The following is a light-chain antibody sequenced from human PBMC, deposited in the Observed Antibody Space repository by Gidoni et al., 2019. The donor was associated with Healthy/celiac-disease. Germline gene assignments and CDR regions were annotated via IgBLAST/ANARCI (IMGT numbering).Light chain of an antibody. Sequence: DIVLTQSPGTLSLSPGERATLSCRASQTVSSNYLAWYQQKPGQAPRLLIYGASSRATGIPDRFSGSGSGTDFTLTISRLEPEDFAVYYCQRSGSSPLTFGGGTKVEVK. CDR1: QTVSSNY. CDR3: QRSGSSPLT. CDR2: GAS. J-gene: IGKJ4*01. V-gene: IGKV3-20*01.